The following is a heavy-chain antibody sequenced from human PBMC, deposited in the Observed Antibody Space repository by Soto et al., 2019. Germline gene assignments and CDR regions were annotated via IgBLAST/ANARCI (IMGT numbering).Heavy chain of an antibody. CDR1: GFTISSND. J-gene: IGHJ6*03. CDR3: AFSGEVCYHYFYMDV. Sequence: EVQLVESGGGLVQPGGSLRLSCAASGFTISSNDMSWVRQAPGKGLEWVSVIYSGGSTYYADFVKGRFTISRHNSKNTLYLQMNSLRAEDTAVYYCAFSGEVCYHYFYMDVWGKGTTVSVSS. CDR2: IYSGGST. V-gene: IGHV3-53*04. D-gene: IGHD1-26*01.